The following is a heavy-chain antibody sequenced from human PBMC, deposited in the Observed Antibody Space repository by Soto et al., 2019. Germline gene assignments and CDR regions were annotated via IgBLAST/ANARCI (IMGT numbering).Heavy chain of an antibody. D-gene: IGHD2-8*01. CDR3: ARQYCTNGVCYTGYDY. V-gene: IGHV4-4*02. J-gene: IGHJ4*02. CDR2: IYHSGST. Sequence: ASETLSPTCAVSSGSLSSSNWWGWVRQPPGKGLEWIGEIYHSGSTNYNPSLKSRVTISVDKSKNQFSLKLSSVTAADTAVYYCARQYCTNGVCYTGYDYWGQGTLVTVSS. CDR1: SGSLSSSNW.